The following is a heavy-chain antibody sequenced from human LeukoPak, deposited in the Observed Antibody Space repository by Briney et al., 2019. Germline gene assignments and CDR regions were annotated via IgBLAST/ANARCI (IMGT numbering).Heavy chain of an antibody. V-gene: IGHV2-70*11. CDR1: GFSLSTSGMC. CDR3: ARIPAYYYDSSGNDY. J-gene: IGHJ4*02. CDR2: IDWDDDK. Sequence: SGPTLVNPTQPLTLTCTFSGFSLSTSGMCVSWIRQPPGKALEWLARIDWDDDKYYSTSLKTRLTTSKDTSKNQVVLTMTNMDPVDTATYYCARIPAYYYDSSGNDYWGQGTLVTVSS. D-gene: IGHD3-22*01.